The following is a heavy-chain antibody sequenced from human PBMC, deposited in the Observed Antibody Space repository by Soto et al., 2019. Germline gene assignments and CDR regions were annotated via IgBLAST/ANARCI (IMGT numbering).Heavy chain of an antibody. Sequence: PEETLSLTCTVSGGSIRNYYWNWVRQPPGKGLEWIGYVHDSGSTNHNPSLKSRLTISVDTSKNQFSLKLSSVAAADTAVYFCARAYSSGAFYFDYWGQGALVTVSS. D-gene: IGHD6-19*01. CDR1: GGSIRNYY. CDR3: ARAYSSGAFYFDY. CDR2: VHDSGST. V-gene: IGHV4-59*01. J-gene: IGHJ4*02.